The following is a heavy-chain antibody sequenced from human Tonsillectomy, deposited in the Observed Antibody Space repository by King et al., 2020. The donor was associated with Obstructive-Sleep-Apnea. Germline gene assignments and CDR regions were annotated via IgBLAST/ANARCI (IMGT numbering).Heavy chain of an antibody. V-gene: IGHV4-59*01. J-gene: IGHJ4*02. Sequence: VQLQESGPGLVKPSETLSLTCTVSGGSISSYYWSWIRQPPGKGLQWIGYIYYSGSTNCNPSLKSRVTISIDTSKNQFSLKLSSVTAADTAGYYCARVYSDYEFDYWGQGTLVTVSS. D-gene: IGHD4-11*01. CDR3: ARVYSDYEFDY. CDR2: IYYSGST. CDR1: GGSISSYY.